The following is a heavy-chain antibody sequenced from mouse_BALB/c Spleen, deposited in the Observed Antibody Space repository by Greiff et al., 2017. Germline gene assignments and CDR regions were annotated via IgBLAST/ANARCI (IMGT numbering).Heavy chain of an antibody. V-gene: IGHV1-87*01. CDR2: IYPGDGDT. Sequence: VKLMESGAELARPGASVKLSCKASGYTFTSYWMQWVKQRPGQGLEWIGAIYPGDGDTRYTQKFKGKATLTADKSSSTAYMQLSSLASEDSAVYYCAGYPWFAYWGQGTLVTVSA. CDR3: AGYPWFAY. D-gene: IGHD2-2*01. J-gene: IGHJ3*01. CDR1: GYTFTSYW.